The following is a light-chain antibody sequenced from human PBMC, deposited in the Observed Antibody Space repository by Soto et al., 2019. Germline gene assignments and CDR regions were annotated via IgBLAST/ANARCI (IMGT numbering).Light chain of an antibody. CDR2: DVS. Sequence: QSALTQPGSVSGSPGQSVTISCTGTSSDVAIYNYISWYQQHPGEAPKLMIHDVSERPSGVPDRFSGSKSGNTASLTISGLQAEDEADYSCCSYAGSYTFARNVFGTGTKVTVL. CDR3: CSYAGSYTFARNV. V-gene: IGLV2-11*01. J-gene: IGLJ1*01. CDR1: SSDVAIYNY.